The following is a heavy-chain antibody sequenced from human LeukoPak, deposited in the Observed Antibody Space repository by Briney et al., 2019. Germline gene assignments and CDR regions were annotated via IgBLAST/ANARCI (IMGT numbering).Heavy chain of an antibody. Sequence: GGSLRLSCAGSGFLFSTTWMHWVRQAPGKGLMWVSRMYSDGSSATYADSVKGRFTISRDNAKNTLYLQMNSLRVDDTAVYYCASSDRLDYWGQGILVTVSS. V-gene: IGHV3-74*03. D-gene: IGHD1-14*01. CDR3: ASSDRLDY. J-gene: IGHJ4*02. CDR2: MYSDGSSA. CDR1: GFLFSTTW.